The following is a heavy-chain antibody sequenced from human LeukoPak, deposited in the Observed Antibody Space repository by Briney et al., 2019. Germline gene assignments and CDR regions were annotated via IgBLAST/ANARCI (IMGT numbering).Heavy chain of an antibody. CDR2: ISNTNSYI. V-gene: IGHV3-21*01. D-gene: IGHD2-21*01. CDR1: GFTFSTYS. J-gene: IGHJ4*02. CDR3: ARSYSFYTGLHY. Sequence: PGGSLRLSCAASGFTFSTYSMNWVRQAPGKGLEWVSSISNTNSYIYYADSVKGRFTISRDNARNSLYLQMNSLRADDTSVYYCARSYSFYTGLHYWGQGTLVTVSS.